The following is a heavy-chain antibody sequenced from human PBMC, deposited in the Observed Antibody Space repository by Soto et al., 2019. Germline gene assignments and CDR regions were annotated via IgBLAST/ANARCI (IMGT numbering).Heavy chain of an antibody. Sequence: EVQLLESGGGLVQPGGSLRLSCAASGFTSGNFAMSWIRQAPGKGLEWVSGVSAGGHRTYCADSVEGRFTISRDNSWNTRYLQLNRLRAEDTTVYFCATQMTAVTPFEFWGQGPRVTVPS. CDR1: GFTSGNFA. CDR3: ATQMTAVTPFEF. CDR2: VSAGGHRT. J-gene: IGHJ4*02. D-gene: IGHD4-17*01. V-gene: IGHV3-23*01.